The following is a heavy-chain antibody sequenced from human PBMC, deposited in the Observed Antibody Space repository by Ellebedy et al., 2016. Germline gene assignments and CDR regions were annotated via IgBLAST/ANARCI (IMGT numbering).Heavy chain of an antibody. Sequence: GESLKISXEASGFAFSDHFMTWIRQAPGKGLEWVSDLSEVSSWIRYADSVKGRFTISRDNAKNSLYLQMNSLRAEDTAVYYCARGRSHGFDIWGQGTMVTVSS. CDR3: ARGRSHGFDI. CDR1: GFAFSDHF. CDR2: LSEVSSWI. V-gene: IGHV3-11*06. J-gene: IGHJ3*02.